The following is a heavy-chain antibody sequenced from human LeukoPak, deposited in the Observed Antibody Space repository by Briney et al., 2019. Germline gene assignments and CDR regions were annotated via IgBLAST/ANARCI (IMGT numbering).Heavy chain of an antibody. V-gene: IGHV4-59*08. CDR2: IYYSGST. D-gene: IGHD5-12*01. Sequence: SETLSLTCTVSGGSISSYYWSWIRQPPGKGLEWIGYIYYSGSTNYNPSLKSRVTISVDTSKNQFSLKLSSVTAADMAVYYCARRNIVATSYFDYWGQGTLVTVSS. J-gene: IGHJ4*02. CDR3: ARRNIVATSYFDY. CDR1: GGSISSYY.